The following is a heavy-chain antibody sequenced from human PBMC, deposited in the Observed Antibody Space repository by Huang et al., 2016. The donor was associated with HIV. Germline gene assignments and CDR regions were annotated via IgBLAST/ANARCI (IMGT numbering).Heavy chain of an antibody. Sequence: QVQLQQWGAGLLKPSETLSLTCAVYGGSFSDYYWSWIRQPPGKGLGWSVEINHSGSTNYYPSLKSRVTISVDTFKNQFSLKLSSVSAADTAVYYCARGGYRYSYGYFSSTWPIDYWGQGTLVTVSS. J-gene: IGHJ4*02. CDR3: ARGGYRYSYGYFSSTWPIDY. D-gene: IGHD5-18*01. CDR1: GGSFSDYY. V-gene: IGHV4-34*01. CDR2: INHSGST.